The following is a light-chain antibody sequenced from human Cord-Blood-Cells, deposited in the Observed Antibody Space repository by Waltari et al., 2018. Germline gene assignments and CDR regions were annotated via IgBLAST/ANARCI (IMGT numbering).Light chain of an antibody. CDR3: QQSYSTPLT. Sequence: DIQMTQSRSSLSASVGDRVTITCRASQRISSYLNWYQQKPGKAPKLLIYAASSLQSGVPSRFSGSGSGTDFTLTISSLQPEDFATYYCQQSYSTPLTFGGGTKVEIK. CDR2: AAS. CDR1: QRISSY. V-gene: IGKV1-39*01. J-gene: IGKJ4*01.